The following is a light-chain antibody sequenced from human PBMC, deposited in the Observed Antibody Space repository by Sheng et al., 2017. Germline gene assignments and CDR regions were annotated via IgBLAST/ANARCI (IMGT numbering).Light chain of an antibody. CDR3: QQYGRTPFT. V-gene: IGKV3-20*01. CDR1: QTVITDY. CDR2: GAT. J-gene: IGKJ3*01. Sequence: EVVLTQSPGTLSLSPGERATLSCRASQTVITDYLAWYQQKPGQTPRLLIYGATNRDTDIPDRFSGSGSGTDFSLTITRLEPEDSAVYYCQQYGRTPFTFGPGTKV.